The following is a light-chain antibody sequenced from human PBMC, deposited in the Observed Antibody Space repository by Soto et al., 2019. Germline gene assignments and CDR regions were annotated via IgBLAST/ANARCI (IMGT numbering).Light chain of an antibody. CDR1: QDLDKW. Sequence: ILMSQSPSSLSACVGDRVTITCRASQDLDKWLAWYQQKPGRAPNLLIYKSSTLREGVPSRFSGVGSGTEYILTINDLQPDDFATYYCQQYSSYWTFGQGTMVEMK. J-gene: IGKJ1*01. V-gene: IGKV1-5*01. CDR2: KSS. CDR3: QQYSSYWT.